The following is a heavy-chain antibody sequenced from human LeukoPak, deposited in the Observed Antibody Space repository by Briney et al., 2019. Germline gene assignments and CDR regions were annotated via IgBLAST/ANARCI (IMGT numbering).Heavy chain of an antibody. Sequence: SETLSLTCTVSGGSISSYYWSWIRQPPGKGLEWIGYIYYSGSTNHNPSLKSRVTISVDTSKNQFSLKLSSVTAADTAVYYCARLKAAAAYYYYYGMDVWGQGTTVTVSS. V-gene: IGHV4-59*01. D-gene: IGHD6-13*01. CDR3: ARLKAAAAYYYYYGMDV. CDR1: GGSISSYY. J-gene: IGHJ6*02. CDR2: IYYSGST.